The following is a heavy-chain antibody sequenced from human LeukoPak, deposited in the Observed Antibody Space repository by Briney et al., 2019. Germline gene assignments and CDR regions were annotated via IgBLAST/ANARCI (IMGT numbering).Heavy chain of an antibody. D-gene: IGHD4-17*01. V-gene: IGHV4-59*01. J-gene: IGHJ4*02. Sequence: SETLSLTCTVSGGSINNYYWSWIRQPPGKGLEWIGYIYYRGSTNYNPPLKSRVTFSVDTSKDQFSLKLNSVTAADTAVYYCARGGDYGDLRYFDYWGQGTLVTVSS. CDR2: IYYRGST. CDR1: GGSINNYY. CDR3: ARGGDYGDLRYFDY.